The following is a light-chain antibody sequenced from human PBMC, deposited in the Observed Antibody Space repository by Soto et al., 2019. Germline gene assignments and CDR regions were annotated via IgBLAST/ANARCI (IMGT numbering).Light chain of an antibody. CDR2: GAS. V-gene: IGKV3-20*01. CDR3: QEYNTWPWT. J-gene: IGKJ1*01. CDR1: QTVRSSS. Sequence: EIVLTQSPGTLSVSPGERATLSCRASQTVRSSSLAWYQQKPGQAPRLLIYGASGRATGIPDKFSGSGSGTDFTLTISRLEPEDFAVYYCQEYNTWPWTFGQGTKVEIK.